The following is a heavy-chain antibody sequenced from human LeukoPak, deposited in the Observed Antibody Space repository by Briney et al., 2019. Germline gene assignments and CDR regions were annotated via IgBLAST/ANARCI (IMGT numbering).Heavy chain of an antibody. V-gene: IGHV4-59*01. CDR3: ARGPVAGLNTH. CDR1: SGSISSYY. CDR2: IYYSGST. D-gene: IGHD6-19*01. J-gene: IGHJ4*02. Sequence: SETLSLTCTVSSGSISSYYWSWIPQPPGKGLEWIGYIYYSGSTNYNPSLKSRVTISVDTSKNQFSLKLSSVTAADTAVYYCARGPVAGLNTHWGQGTLVTVSS.